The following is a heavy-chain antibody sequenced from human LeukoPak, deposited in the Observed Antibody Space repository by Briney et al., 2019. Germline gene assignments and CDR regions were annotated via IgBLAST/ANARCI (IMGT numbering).Heavy chain of an antibody. Sequence: PSETLSLTCTVSGGSISSYYWGWIRQPPGKGLEWIGSIYHSGSTYYNPSLKSRVTISVDTSKNQFSLKLSSVTAADTAVYYCARAVAGTGGWFDPWGQGTLVTVSS. CDR2: IYHSGST. V-gene: IGHV4-39*07. D-gene: IGHD6-19*01. J-gene: IGHJ5*02. CDR1: GGSISSYY. CDR3: ARAVAGTGGWFDP.